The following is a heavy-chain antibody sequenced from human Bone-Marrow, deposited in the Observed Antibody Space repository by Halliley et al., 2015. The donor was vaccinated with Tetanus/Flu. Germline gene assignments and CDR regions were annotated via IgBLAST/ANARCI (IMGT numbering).Heavy chain of an antibody. CDR2: IYHGGKS. CDR1: VGSITSANW. D-gene: IGHD6-13*01. Sequence: TLSLTCDVSVGSITSANWWSWVRQPPGRGLEWIGEIYHGGKSNYSPSLRGRVTISVDNSMNQFSLKLNSVTAADTAVYFCASHLSTAGTRGFDYWGQGALVTVAS. V-gene: IGHV4-4*01. J-gene: IGHJ4*02. CDR3: ASHLSTAGTRGFDY.